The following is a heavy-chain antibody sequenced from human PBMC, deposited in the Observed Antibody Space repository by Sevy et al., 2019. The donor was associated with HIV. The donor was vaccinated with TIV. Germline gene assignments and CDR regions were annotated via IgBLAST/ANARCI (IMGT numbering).Heavy chain of an antibody. V-gene: IGHV3-30-3*01. D-gene: IGHD2-21*02. Sequence: GESLRLSCAASGFTFTLYAIHWVRQAPGKGLEWVALISYSGTNKYYADSVKGRFTISRDDSKNTAYLQMNNLGTDDTAVYYCARVAVEYCTDDCYHRFDYWGQGTQVTVSS. CDR1: GFTFTLYA. CDR3: ARVAVEYCTDDCYHRFDY. J-gene: IGHJ4*02. CDR2: ISYSGTNK.